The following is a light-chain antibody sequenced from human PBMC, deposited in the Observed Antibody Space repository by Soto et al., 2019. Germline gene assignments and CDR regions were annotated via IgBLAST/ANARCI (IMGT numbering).Light chain of an antibody. CDR1: QSISSY. CDR3: QQSYSTLAYT. CDR2: AAS. Sequence: DIQMTQSPSSLSASVGDRVTITCRASQSISSYLNWYQQKPGKAPKLLIYAASSLQSGVPSRFSGSGSGTDFTLTISSLQPEDFAPYYCQQSYSTLAYTFGQGTKLESK. J-gene: IGKJ2*01. V-gene: IGKV1-39*01.